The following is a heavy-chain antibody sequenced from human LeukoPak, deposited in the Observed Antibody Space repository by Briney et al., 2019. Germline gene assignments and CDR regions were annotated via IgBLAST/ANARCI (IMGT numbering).Heavy chain of an antibody. D-gene: IGHD3-3*01. J-gene: IGHJ6*03. CDR1: GVSMSSYY. V-gene: IGHV4-4*09. CDR3: ARYRGDYDFSSGARRDVYYYYMDV. Sequence: TSETLSLTCTVSGVSMSSYYWSWIRQPPGKGLVWIGYIYTSGSTNYNPSLKSRVTISVDMSKNQFSLKLSSVTAADTAMYYCARYRGDYDFSSGARRDVYYYYMDVWGKGTTVTVSS. CDR2: IYTSGST.